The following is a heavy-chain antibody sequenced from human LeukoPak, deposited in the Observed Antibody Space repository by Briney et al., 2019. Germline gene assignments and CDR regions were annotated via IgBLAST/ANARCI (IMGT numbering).Heavy chain of an antibody. CDR1: GGSIRSYY. D-gene: IGHD1-26*01. Sequence: PSETLSLTCTVSGGSIRSYYWSWIRQPAGKGLEWIGRIYHNGGTNDNPSLKSRVTMSVDRSTNQFSLKLSSVTAADTAVYYCARVGGGSYLDYWGQGTLVTVSS. J-gene: IGHJ4*02. V-gene: IGHV4-4*07. CDR2: IYHNGGT. CDR3: ARVGGGSYLDY.